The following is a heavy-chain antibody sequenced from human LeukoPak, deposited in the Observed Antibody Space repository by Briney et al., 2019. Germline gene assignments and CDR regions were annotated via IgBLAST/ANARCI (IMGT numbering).Heavy chain of an antibody. V-gene: IGHV1-3*01. CDR1: GYTFTSYA. D-gene: IGHD2-2*01. CDR3: ATVDKDCSSTSCLIFDY. J-gene: IGHJ4*02. Sequence: ASVKVSCKASGYTFTSYAMHWVRQAPGQRLEWMGWINAGNGNTKYSQKFQGRVTMTEDTSTDTAYMELSSLRSEDTAVYYCATVDKDCSSTSCLIFDYWGQGTLVTVSS. CDR2: INAGNGNT.